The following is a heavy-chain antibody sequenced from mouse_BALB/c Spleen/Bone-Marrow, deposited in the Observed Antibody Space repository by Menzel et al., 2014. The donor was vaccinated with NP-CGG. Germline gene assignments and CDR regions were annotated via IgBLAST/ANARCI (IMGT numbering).Heavy chain of an antibody. D-gene: IGHD1-1*01. V-gene: IGHV5-6*02. CDR3: ARPTTVVATGGSFDY. CDR1: GFTFSSYG. CDR2: ISSGGSYT. J-gene: IGHJ2*01. Sequence: DVMLVESGGDLVKPGGSLKLSCAASGFTFSSYGMSWVRQTPDKRLEWVATISSGGSYTYYPDSVKGRFTISRDNAKNTLYLQMSSLKSEDTAMYYCARPTTVVATGGSFDYWGQGTTLTVSS.